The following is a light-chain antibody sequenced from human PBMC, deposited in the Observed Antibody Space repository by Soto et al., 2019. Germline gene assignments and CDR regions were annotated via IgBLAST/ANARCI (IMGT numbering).Light chain of an antibody. J-gene: IGLJ1*01. V-gene: IGLV2-14*01. CDR3: SSYTSSSTLGGV. CDR1: SSDVGGYNY. Sequence: QSVLTQPASVSGSPGQSITISCTGTSSDVGGYNYVSWYQQHPGKAPKLVIYDVSNRPSGVSNRFSGSKSGNTASLTISGLQAEDEADYYCSSYTSSSTLGGVFGTGTKVTVL. CDR2: DVS.